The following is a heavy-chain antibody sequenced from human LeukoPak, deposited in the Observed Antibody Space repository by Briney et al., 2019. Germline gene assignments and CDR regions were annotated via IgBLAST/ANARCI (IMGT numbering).Heavy chain of an antibody. CDR2: IIPILGIA. V-gene: IGHV1-69*04. J-gene: IGHJ4*02. D-gene: IGHD3-3*01. CDR1: GGTFSSYA. Sequence: ASVKVSCKASGGTFSSYAISWVRQAPGQVLEWMGRIIPILGIANYAQKFQGRVTITADKSTSTAYMELSSLRSEDTAVYYRAVYDFWSGFSPFDYWGQGTLVTVSS. CDR3: AVYDFWSGFSPFDY.